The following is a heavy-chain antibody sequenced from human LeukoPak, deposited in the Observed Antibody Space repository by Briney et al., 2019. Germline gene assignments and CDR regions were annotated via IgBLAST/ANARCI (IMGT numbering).Heavy chain of an antibody. CDR1: GYTFTSYY. D-gene: IGHD3-22*01. J-gene: IGHJ4*02. CDR3: ARANYYDSSGYSLYYFDY. Sequence: ASVKVSCKASGYTFTSYYMHWVRQGPGQGLEWMGIINPSGGSTSYAQKFQGRVTMTRDTSTSTVYMELSSLRSEDTAVYYCARANYYDSSGYSLYYFDYWGQGTLVTVSS. CDR2: INPSGGST. V-gene: IGHV1-46*01.